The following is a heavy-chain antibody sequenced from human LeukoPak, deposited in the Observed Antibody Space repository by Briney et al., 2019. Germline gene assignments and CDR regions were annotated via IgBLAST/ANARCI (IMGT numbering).Heavy chain of an antibody. CDR2: INHSGST. D-gene: IGHD2-21*02. J-gene: IGHJ2*01. CDR1: GFTFSTNA. CDR3: ARPATSRGGDRRGVYWYFDL. V-gene: IGHV4-34*01. Sequence: GSLRLSCAASGFTFSTNAMSWIRQPPGKGLEWIGEINHSGSTNYNPSLKSRVTISVDTSKNQFSLKLSSVTAADTAVYYCARPATSRGGDRRGVYWYFDLWGRGTLVTVSS.